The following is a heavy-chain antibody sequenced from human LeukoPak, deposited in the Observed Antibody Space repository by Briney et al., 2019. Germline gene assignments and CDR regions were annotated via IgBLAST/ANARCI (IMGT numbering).Heavy chain of an antibody. CDR3: ARVRTYYYDSSGYPDY. CDR2: ISAYSGNT. D-gene: IGHD3-22*01. Sequence: ASVKVSCKASGYTFINYGINWVRQAPGQGLEWMGWISAYSGNTNYAQRFQGRVTMTTDTSTSTAYMELRSLRSDDTAVYYCARVRTYYYDSSGYPDYWGQGTLVTVSS. V-gene: IGHV1-18*01. J-gene: IGHJ4*02. CDR1: GYTFINYG.